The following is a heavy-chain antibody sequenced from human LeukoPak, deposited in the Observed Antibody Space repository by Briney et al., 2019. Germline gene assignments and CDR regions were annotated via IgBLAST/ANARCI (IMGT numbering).Heavy chain of an antibody. D-gene: IGHD2-2*03. J-gene: IGHJ4*02. CDR1: GYTFTSYY. CDR2: INPSGGST. Sequence: GASVKVSCKASGYTFTSYYMHWVRQAPGQGLEWMGIINPSGGSTSYAQKFQGRVTMTRDTSTSTVYMELSSLRSEDTAVYYCARGPWILAPPVHSDYWGQGTLVTVSS. CDR3: ARGPWILAPPVHSDY. V-gene: IGHV1-46*01.